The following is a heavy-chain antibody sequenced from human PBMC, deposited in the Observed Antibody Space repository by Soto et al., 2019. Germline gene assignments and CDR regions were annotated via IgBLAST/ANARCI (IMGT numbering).Heavy chain of an antibody. V-gene: IGHV4-30-2*01. CDR2: IYHSGST. CDR3: ARAPMVRGVYFDY. J-gene: IGHJ4*02. Sequence: LSLTCAVSGGSIISGGYSWSWIRQPPGKGLEWIGYIYHSGSTYYNPSLKSRVTISVDRSKNQFSLKLSSVTAADTAVYYCARAPMVRGVYFDYWGQGTLVTVSS. D-gene: IGHD3-10*01. CDR1: GGSIISGGYS.